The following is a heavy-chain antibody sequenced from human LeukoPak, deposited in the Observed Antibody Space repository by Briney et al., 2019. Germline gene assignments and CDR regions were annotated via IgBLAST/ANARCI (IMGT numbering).Heavy chain of an antibody. CDR2: IDPSDSYT. V-gene: IGHV5-10-1*01. J-gene: IGHJ3*02. Sequence: GESLKISCKGSGYSFTSYWITWVRQMPGKGLEWMGRIDPSDSYTNYSPSFQGHVTISADKSISTAYLQWSSLKASDTAIYYCARHENIFSTFDMWGQGTMVIVSS. D-gene: IGHD3-9*01. CDR3: ARHENIFSTFDM. CDR1: GYSFTSYW.